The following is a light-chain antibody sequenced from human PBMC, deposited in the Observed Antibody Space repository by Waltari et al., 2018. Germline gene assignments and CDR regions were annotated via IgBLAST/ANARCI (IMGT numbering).Light chain of an antibody. CDR1: QSVSRV. CDR3: QHYVRLPAT. V-gene: IGKV3-20*01. J-gene: IGKJ1*01. CDR2: GAS. Sequence: EVVLTQSPGTLSLSPGERATLSCRASQSVSRVLAWYQQKPGQAPRRLIYGASIRATGIPDRFSGSGFGTDFSLTISRLEPADSAMYYCQHYVRLPATFGQGTKVEIK.